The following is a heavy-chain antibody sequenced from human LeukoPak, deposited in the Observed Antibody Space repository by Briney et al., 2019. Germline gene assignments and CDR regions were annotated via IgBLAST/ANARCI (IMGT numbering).Heavy chain of an antibody. CDR3: ARVYYSNSYDYWYFDL. J-gene: IGHJ2*01. V-gene: IGHV4-61*02. CDR2: IYTSGST. Sequence: SETLSLTCTVSGGSISSGSYYWSWIRQPAGKGLEWNGRIYTSGSTNYNPSLKSRVTISVDTSKNQFSLKLSSVTAADTAVYYCARVYYSNSYDYWYFDLWGRGTLVTVSS. D-gene: IGHD6-13*01. CDR1: GGSISSGSYY.